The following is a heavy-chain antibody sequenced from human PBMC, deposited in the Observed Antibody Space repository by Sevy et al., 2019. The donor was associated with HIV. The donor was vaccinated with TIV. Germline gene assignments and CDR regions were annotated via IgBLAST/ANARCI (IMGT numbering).Heavy chain of an antibody. CDR3: ARATGGDYYDSSGYYSYYYMDV. Sequence: AVKVSCKASGGTFSSYAISWVRQAPGQGLEWMGGIIPIFGTANYAQKFQGRVTITADKSTSTAYMELSSLRSEDTAVYYCARATGGDYYDSSGYYSYYYMDVWGKGTTVTVSS. D-gene: IGHD3-22*01. CDR2: IIPIFGTA. CDR1: GGTFSSYA. J-gene: IGHJ6*03. V-gene: IGHV1-69*06.